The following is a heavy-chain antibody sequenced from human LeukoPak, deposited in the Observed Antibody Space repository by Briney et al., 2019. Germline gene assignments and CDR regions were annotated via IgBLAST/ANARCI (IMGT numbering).Heavy chain of an antibody. CDR3: AKHYYGSGSQKYYFDY. J-gene: IGHJ4*02. CDR2: VRNDGSDK. CDR1: GFIFSDYG. Sequence: VGSLRLSCAASGFIFSDYGMQWVRQAPGKGLEWVTLVRNDGSDKYCADSVKGRFTISRDNSKNTLYLQMNSLRPEDTAVYYCAKHYYGSGSQKYYFDYWGQGTLVTVSS. V-gene: IGHV3-30*02. D-gene: IGHD3-10*01.